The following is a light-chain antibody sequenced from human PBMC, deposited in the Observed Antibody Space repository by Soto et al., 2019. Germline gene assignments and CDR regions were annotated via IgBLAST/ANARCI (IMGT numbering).Light chain of an antibody. CDR2: KAS. CDR1: QSISSW. J-gene: IGKJ4*01. Sequence: DIQMTQSPSTLSASVGDRVTITCRASQSISSWLAWYQQKPGKAPKLLIYKASSLESGVPSRFSGSGSRTEFTLTISSLQPDDFATYYCQQYNSFSLTFGGGTKVDIK. V-gene: IGKV1-5*03. CDR3: QQYNSFSLT.